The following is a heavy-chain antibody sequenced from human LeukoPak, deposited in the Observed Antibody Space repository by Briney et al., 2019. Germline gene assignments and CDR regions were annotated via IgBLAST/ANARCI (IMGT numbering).Heavy chain of an antibody. V-gene: IGHV3-23*01. J-gene: IGHJ4*02. D-gene: IGHD3-3*01. Sequence: GGSLRLSCAASKFTFSTFSMSWVRQAPGKGLEWVSSISGSGGYTYYADSVKGRFTISRDNSKNTLYLQMNSLRAEDTAVYYCANTNPKYDFWSGYQSAFDYWGQGTLVTVSS. CDR2: ISGSGGYT. CDR1: KFTFSTFS. CDR3: ANTNPKYDFWSGYQSAFDY.